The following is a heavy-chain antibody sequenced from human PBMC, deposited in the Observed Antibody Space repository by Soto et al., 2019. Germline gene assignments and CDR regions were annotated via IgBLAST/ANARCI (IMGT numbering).Heavy chain of an antibody. Sequence: GESLKISCEASGYGFANYWIGWVRQMPGKGLEWMGIIYPGDSDTTYSPSFQGHVTISADKSSSTAYLQWSSLEASDTAIYYCARAPSHGWYQHFDYWGQGTLVTVSS. CDR3: ARAPSHGWYQHFDY. V-gene: IGHV5-51*01. D-gene: IGHD6-19*01. J-gene: IGHJ4*02. CDR1: GYGFANYW. CDR2: IYPGDSDT.